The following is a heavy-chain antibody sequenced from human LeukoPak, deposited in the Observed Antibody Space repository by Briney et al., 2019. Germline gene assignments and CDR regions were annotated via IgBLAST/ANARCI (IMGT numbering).Heavy chain of an antibody. D-gene: IGHD3-3*01. Sequence: PSETLSLTCTVSGGSIRNYYWGWIRQPPGKGPEWIGYISHSGSTNYNPSLKSRVTISVDTSKNQFSAKLSSVTAADTAVYYCARDREITKPYYYGMDVWGQGTTVTVSS. CDR1: GGSIRNYY. CDR2: ISHSGST. CDR3: ARDREITKPYYYGMDV. J-gene: IGHJ6*02. V-gene: IGHV4-59*01.